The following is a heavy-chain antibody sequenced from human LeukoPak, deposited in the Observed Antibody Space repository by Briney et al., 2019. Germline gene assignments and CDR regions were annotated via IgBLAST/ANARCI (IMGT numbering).Heavy chain of an antibody. D-gene: IGHD1-26*01. V-gene: IGHV4-38-2*01. CDR2: IYTTGTT. J-gene: IGHJ4*02. CDR1: GYSISGGYY. Sequence: PSETLSLTCAVSGYSISGGYYWGWVRQPPGKGLEWIGRIYTTGTTQYNPSLKSRVTMSIDTSTNQFSLNLRSMTAADTAVYYCGRQGYTASYYFLDYWSQGTLVAVS. CDR3: GRQGYTASYYFLDY.